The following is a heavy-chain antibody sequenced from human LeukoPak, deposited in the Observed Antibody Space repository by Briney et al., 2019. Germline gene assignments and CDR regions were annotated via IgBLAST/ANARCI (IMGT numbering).Heavy chain of an antibody. CDR1: GYTFTSYY. CDR2: INPSGGST. CDR3: AREGPLQRYFDY. V-gene: IGHV1-46*01. D-gene: IGHD4-11*01. Sequence: ASVKVSCKASGYTFTSYYMHWVRQAPGQGLEWMGIINPSGGSTSYAQKFQGRVTMTRDTSTSTVYMELSSLRSEDTAAYYCAREGPLQRYFDYWGQGTLVTVSS. J-gene: IGHJ4*02.